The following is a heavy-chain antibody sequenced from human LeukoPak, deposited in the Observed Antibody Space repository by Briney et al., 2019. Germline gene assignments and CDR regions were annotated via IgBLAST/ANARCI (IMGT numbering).Heavy chain of an antibody. CDR2: FDPEDGET. Sequence: GASVKVSCKVSGYTLTELSMHWVRQAPGEGLEWMGGFDPEDGETIYAQKFQGRVTMTEDTSTDTAYMELSSLRSEDTAVYYCATSGYSYGYLDYWGQGTLVTVSS. CDR1: GYTLTELS. D-gene: IGHD5-18*01. V-gene: IGHV1-24*01. J-gene: IGHJ4*02. CDR3: ATSGYSYGYLDY.